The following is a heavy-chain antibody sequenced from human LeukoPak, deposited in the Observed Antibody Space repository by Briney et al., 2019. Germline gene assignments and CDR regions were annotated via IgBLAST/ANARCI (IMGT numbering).Heavy chain of an antibody. Sequence: GGSLILSCAASGFTFNNYAMTWVRQAPGRGLEWVSTISSRGDSTYDADSVRGRFTTSRDNSQNSLYLQMNSLRAEDTAVYYCAKGPRPDISVAHTLERWGQGTPVTVSS. CDR3: AKGPRPDISVAHTLER. V-gene: IGHV3-23*01. J-gene: IGHJ4*01. D-gene: IGHD6-19*01. CDR2: ISSRGDST. CDR1: GFTFNNYA.